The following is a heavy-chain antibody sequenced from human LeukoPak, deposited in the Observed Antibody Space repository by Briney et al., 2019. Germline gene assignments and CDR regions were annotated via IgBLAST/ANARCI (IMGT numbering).Heavy chain of an antibody. V-gene: IGHV1-2*02. J-gene: IGHJ4*02. CDR1: GYTFTGYY. CDR2: INPNSGGT. Sequence: ASVTVSCKASGYTFTGYYMHWVRQAPGQGLEWMGWINPNSGGTNYAQKFQGRVTMTRDTSISTAYMELSRLRSDDTAVYYCARDSSYYYDSSGYYFDYWGQGTLVTVSS. CDR3: ARDSSYYYDSSGYYFDY. D-gene: IGHD3-22*01.